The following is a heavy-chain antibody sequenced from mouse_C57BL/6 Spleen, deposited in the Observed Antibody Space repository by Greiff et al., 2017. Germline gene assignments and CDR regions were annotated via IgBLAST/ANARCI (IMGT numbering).Heavy chain of an antibody. D-gene: IGHD1-1*01. CDR3: ARETGVAGGPDY. CDR2: INPSNGGT. Sequence: QVQLQQPGAELVRPGSSVKLSCKASGYTFTSYWMHWVKQRPGQGLEWIGNINPSNGGTNYNEKFKSKATLTVDKSSSTAYMQLSSLTSEDSAVYYCARETGVAGGPDYWGQGTTLTVSS. J-gene: IGHJ2*01. CDR1: GYTFTSYW. V-gene: IGHV1-53*01.